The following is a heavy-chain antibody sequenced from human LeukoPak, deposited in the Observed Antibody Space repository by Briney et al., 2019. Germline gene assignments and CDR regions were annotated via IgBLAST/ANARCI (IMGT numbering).Heavy chain of an antibody. J-gene: IGHJ4*02. D-gene: IGHD3-22*01. V-gene: IGHV1-18*01. CDR1: GYIFTNYG. CDR3: ARDLTHRRNYDSSGYQIVPAF. Sequence: ASAKVSCKASGYIFTNYGISWVRQAPGQGLEWMGWISAYNGHTNYAQNFQGRVTMTRDTSTSTVYMELRSLRSDDTAVYYCARDLTHRRNYDSSGYQIVPAFWGQGTLVTVSS. CDR2: ISAYNGHT.